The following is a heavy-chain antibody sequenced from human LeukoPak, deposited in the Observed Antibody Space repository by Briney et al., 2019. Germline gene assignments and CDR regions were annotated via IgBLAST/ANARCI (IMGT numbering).Heavy chain of an antibody. Sequence: GGSLRLSCAASGFTVSSNYMSWVRQAPGKGLEWVSVIYSGGSTYYADSVKGRFTISRDNSKNTLYLQMNSLRAEDTAVYYCARDILAVAGTGYFDSWGQGTLVTVSS. CDR3: ARDILAVAGTGYFDS. D-gene: IGHD6-19*01. V-gene: IGHV3-66*01. CDR1: GFTVSSNY. J-gene: IGHJ4*02. CDR2: IYSGGST.